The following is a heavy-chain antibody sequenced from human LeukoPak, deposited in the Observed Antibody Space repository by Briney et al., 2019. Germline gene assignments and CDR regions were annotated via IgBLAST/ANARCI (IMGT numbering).Heavy chain of an antibody. V-gene: IGHV1-69*13. CDR1: GGTFSSYA. Sequence: SVMVSCKASGGTFSSYAISWVRQAPGQGLEWMGGIIPIFGTANYAQKFQGRVTITADESTSTAYMELSSLRSEDTAVYYCAFYYYDSSGYPDDYWGQGTLVTVSS. D-gene: IGHD3-22*01. CDR2: IIPIFGTA. CDR3: AFYYYDSSGYPDDY. J-gene: IGHJ4*02.